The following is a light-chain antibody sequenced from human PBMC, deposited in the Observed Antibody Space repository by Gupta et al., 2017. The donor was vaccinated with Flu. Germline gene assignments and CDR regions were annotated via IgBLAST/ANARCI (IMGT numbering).Light chain of an antibody. J-gene: IGLJ3*02. CDR3: QSVDSSGTYGV. CDR2: KDS. CDR1: ALPTHY. V-gene: IGLV3-25*02. Sequence: SYELTQPPSVSVSPGQTATITCSGDALPTHYAYWFQQKPGQAPVLVISKDSERPSGIPARFSGSSSETTATLTISGVQAEDEADYFCQSVDSSGTYGVFGGGTKVTVL.